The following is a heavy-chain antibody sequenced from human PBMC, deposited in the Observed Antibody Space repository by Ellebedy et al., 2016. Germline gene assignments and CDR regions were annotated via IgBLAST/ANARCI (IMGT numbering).Heavy chain of an antibody. CDR2: IKQDGSEK. Sequence: GGSLRLSXAASGFTFSSYWMSWVRQAPGKGLEWVANIKQDGSEKYYVDSVKGRFTISRDNAKNSLYLQMNSLRAEDTAVYYCARVGPEYDILTGGPRNWFDPWGQGTLVTVSS. D-gene: IGHD3-9*01. CDR1: GFTFSSYW. J-gene: IGHJ5*02. V-gene: IGHV3-7*01. CDR3: ARVGPEYDILTGGPRNWFDP.